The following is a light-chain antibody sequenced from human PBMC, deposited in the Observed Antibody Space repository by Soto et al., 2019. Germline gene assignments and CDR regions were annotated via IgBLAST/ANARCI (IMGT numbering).Light chain of an antibody. J-gene: IGKJ5*01. V-gene: IGKV3-15*01. Sequence: IVMTQSPATLSVSPGERATLSCRASQNIYSNVAWYQQKPGQAPRLLIYAASTRAAGIPARFSGSGSGIDFTLTISGLKPEDFAVYYCQQYYDWPITFGQGTQREIK. CDR1: QNIYSN. CDR2: AAS. CDR3: QQYYDWPIT.